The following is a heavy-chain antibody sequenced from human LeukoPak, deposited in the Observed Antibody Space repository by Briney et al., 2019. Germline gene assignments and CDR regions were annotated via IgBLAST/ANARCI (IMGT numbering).Heavy chain of an antibody. Sequence: PSETLSLTCTVSGGSISSSSYYWGWIRQPPGKGLEWIGSIYYSGSTYYNPSLKSRVTISVDTSKNQFSLKLSSVTAADTAVYYCARSYYYGSGSYYKIGLVDPWGQGTLVTVSS. V-gene: IGHV4-39*01. CDR3: ARSYYYGSGSYYKIGLVDP. D-gene: IGHD3-10*01. CDR2: IYYSGST. J-gene: IGHJ5*02. CDR1: GGSISSSSYY.